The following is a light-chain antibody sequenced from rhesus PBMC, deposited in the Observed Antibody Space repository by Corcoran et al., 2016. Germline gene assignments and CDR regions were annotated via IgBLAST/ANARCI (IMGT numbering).Light chain of an antibody. CDR1: QSLLYSSNNKNY. J-gene: IGKJ1*01. Sequence: DIVMTQSPDSLAVSLGERVTINCKSSQSLLYSSNNKNYLAWYQQKPGQAPKLLIYWASTREAGVPNRFSGSGSGTEFTLTIRGLQAEDVAVYYCQQYYSSPLTFGQGTKVEIK. CDR2: WAS. CDR3: QQYYSSPLT. V-gene: IGKV4-1*01.